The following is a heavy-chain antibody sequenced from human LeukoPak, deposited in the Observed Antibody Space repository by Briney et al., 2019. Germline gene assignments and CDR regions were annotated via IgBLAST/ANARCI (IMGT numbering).Heavy chain of an antibody. J-gene: IGHJ6*02. CDR1: GDTFSSNTAA. CDR3: TRQRSTSTDYYGMDV. CDR2: TYYRSKWNN. Sequence: SQTLSLTCAISGDTFSSNTAAWNWIRQSPSRGLEWLGRTYYRSKWNNDYAVPVQNRITINPDTSKNQFSLQLKSATPEDTAVYYCTRQRSTSTDYYGMDVWGQGTTVTVSS. D-gene: IGHD6-6*01. V-gene: IGHV6-1*01.